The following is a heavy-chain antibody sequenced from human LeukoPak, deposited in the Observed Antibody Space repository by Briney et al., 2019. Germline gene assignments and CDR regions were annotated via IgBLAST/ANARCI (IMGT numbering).Heavy chain of an antibody. V-gene: IGHV4-38-2*02. D-gene: IGHD6-19*01. J-gene: IGHJ4*02. CDR3: ARTIAVAGTLY. Sequence: SETLSLTCTVSGYSISSGYYWGWIRQPPVKGLEWIGSIYHSGSTYYNPSLKSRVTISVDTSKNQFSLKLSSVTAADTAVYYCARTIAVAGTLYWGQGTLVTVSS. CDR1: GYSISSGYY. CDR2: IYHSGST.